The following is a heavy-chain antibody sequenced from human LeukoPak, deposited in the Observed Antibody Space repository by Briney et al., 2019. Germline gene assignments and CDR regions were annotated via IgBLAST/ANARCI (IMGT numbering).Heavy chain of an antibody. CDR1: GYTFTGYY. CDR3: ARGQAYDYVWGSYRYTTRQYYYYYYMDV. Sequence: ASVKVSCKASGYTFTGYYMHWVRQAPGKGLEWMGGFDPEDGETIYAQKFQGRVTMTRNTSISTAYMELSSLRSEDTAVYYCARGQAYDYVWGSYRYTTRQYYYYYYMDVWGKGTTVTISS. CDR2: FDPEDGET. J-gene: IGHJ6*03. D-gene: IGHD3-16*02. V-gene: IGHV1-24*01.